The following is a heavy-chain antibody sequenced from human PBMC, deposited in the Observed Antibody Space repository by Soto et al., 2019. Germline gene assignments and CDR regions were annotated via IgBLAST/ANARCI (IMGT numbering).Heavy chain of an antibody. CDR2: SLPVFGPS. D-gene: IGHD1-1*01. Sequence: QVQLVQSGAEVKKPGSSVQVSCKASGGTLSTYSISWVRQAPGQGLEWMGESLPVFGPSHYAQNFQGRVTITADESTSTVYMELSTLRSDDTALYYCARGGRYPNSSCYYGKDVWGQGTTVTVSS. V-gene: IGHV1-69*01. CDR1: GGTLSTYS. CDR3: ARGGRYPNSSCYYGKDV. J-gene: IGHJ6*02.